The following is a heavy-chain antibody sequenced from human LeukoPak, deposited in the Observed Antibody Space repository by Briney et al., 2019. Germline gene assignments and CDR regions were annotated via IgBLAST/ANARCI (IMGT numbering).Heavy chain of an antibody. V-gene: IGHV4-30-2*01. CDR1: GGSISSGGYY. CDR2: IYHSGST. Sequence: SQTLSLTCTVSGGSISSGGYYWSWIRQPPGKGLEWIGYIYHSGSTYYNPSLKSRVTISVDRSKNQFSLKLSPVTAADTAVYYCARYIVVVPAATNRGWFDPWGQGTLVTVSS. CDR3: ARYIVVVPAATNRGWFDP. D-gene: IGHD2-2*01. J-gene: IGHJ5*02.